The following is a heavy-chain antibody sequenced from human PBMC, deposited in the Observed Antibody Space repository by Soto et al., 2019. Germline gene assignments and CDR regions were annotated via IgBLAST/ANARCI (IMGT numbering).Heavy chain of an antibody. V-gene: IGHV3-30-3*02. D-gene: IGHD3-10*01. CDR2: ISYDGSNK. CDR3: AKNYYGSGTYYNGLDY. Sequence: PGGSLRLSCAASGFTFSSYAMHWVRQAPGKGLEWVAVISYDGSNKYYADSVKGRFTISRDNSKNTLSLQMNSLRAEDTAVYYCAKNYYGSGTYYNGLDYWGQGTMVTVSS. CDR1: GFTFSSYA. J-gene: IGHJ4*02.